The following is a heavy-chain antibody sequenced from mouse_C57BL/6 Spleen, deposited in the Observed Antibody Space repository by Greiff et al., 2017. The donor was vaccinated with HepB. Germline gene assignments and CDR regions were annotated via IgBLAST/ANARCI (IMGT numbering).Heavy chain of an antibody. D-gene: IGHD1-1*01. CDR1: GYSITSGYY. J-gene: IGHJ2*01. CDR2: ISYDGSN. Sequence: EVQLQESGPGLVKPSQSLSLTCSVTGYSITSGYYWNWIRQFPGNKLEWMGYISYDGSNNYNPSLKNRISITRDTSKNQFFLKLNSVTTEDTATYYCARAFTTVVATRVYFDYWGQGTTLTVSS. V-gene: IGHV3-6*01. CDR3: ARAFTTVVATRVYFDY.